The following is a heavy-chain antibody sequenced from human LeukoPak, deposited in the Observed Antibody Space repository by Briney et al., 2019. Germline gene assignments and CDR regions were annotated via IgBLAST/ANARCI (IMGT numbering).Heavy chain of an antibody. D-gene: IGHD6-19*01. CDR2: INPSSGGT. Sequence: GASVKVSCKASGYTFTGYYMHWVRQAPGQGLEWMGWINPSSGGTNYAQKFQGRVTMTRDTSISTAYMELGRLRSDDTAEYYCASRPAFAYIAVAGIDAFDIWGQGTMVTVSS. CDR3: ASRPAFAYIAVAGIDAFDI. J-gene: IGHJ3*02. CDR1: GYTFTGYY. V-gene: IGHV1-2*02.